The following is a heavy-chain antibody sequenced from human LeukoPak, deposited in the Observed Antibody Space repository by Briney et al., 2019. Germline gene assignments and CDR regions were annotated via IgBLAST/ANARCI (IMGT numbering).Heavy chain of an antibody. Sequence: GGSLRLSCAASGFTFSSYWMNWVRQAPGKGLEWVSSISSSSSYIYYADSVKGRFTISRDNAKNSLYLQMNSLRAEDTAVYYCARGGYDFWSGYRRNYYYYYMDVWGKGTTVTVSS. CDR3: ARGGYDFWSGYRRNYYYYYMDV. D-gene: IGHD3-3*01. CDR1: GFTFSSYW. CDR2: ISSSSSYI. J-gene: IGHJ6*03. V-gene: IGHV3-21*01.